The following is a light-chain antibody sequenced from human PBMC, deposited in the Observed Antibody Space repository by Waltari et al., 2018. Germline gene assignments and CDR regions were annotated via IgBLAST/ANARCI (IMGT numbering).Light chain of an antibody. CDR2: YAA. CDR3: HQSSSSPYT. V-gene: IGKV6-21*01. Sequence: EIVLTQSPDFQSVTPKEKVTITCRASQSIGNKLHWYQQKPDQSPRLLIRYAAQSFSGVPSRFSGSGSGTDFTLTINSLEAEDAATYYCHQSSSSPYTFGQGTKLEIK. J-gene: IGKJ2*01. CDR1: QSIGNK.